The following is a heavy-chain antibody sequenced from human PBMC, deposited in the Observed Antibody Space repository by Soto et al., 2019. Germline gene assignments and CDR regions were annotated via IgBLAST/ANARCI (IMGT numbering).Heavy chain of an antibody. CDR1: GFTFSAYA. J-gene: IGHJ3*01. CDR2: ISYGGRET. Sequence: QPGGSLRLSCAASGFTFSAYAFHWVRQAPGKGLEWLSVISYGGRETHYADSVEGRFIISRDSSKKTAYLQMNSLRGDDTAVYFCVRETQIVRVVVPTPGSPGALDLWGQGTVVTVSS. V-gene: IGHV3-30-3*01. CDR3: VRETQIVRVVVPTPGSPGALDL. D-gene: IGHD2-15*01.